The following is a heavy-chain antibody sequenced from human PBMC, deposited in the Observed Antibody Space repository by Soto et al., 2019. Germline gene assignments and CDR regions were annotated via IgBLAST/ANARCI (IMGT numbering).Heavy chain of an antibody. V-gene: IGHV4-4*02. CDR1: GGSISSSNW. CDR2: IYHSGST. CDR3: ARYHRGLWFGEGWFDP. J-gene: IGHJ5*02. Sequence: QVQLQESGPGLVKPSGTLSLTCAVSGGSISSSNWWSWVRQPPGKGLEWIGEIYHSGSTNYNPSLKSRVTTSVDKSKNQFSLKLSAVTAADTAVYYCARYHRGLWFGEGWFDPWGQGTLVTVSS. D-gene: IGHD3-10*01.